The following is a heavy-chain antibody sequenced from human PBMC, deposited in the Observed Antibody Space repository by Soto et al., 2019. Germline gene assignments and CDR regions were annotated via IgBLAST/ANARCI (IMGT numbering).Heavy chain of an antibody. Sequence: PSETLSLTCAVSGGSFTSNNWLTWVRQPPGQGLEWIGEIYRTGSTNYNPSLKSRVTISLDKSENQFSLKVTSLTAADTAVYYCASRDPGTSVDYWGQGTWVTVPQ. J-gene: IGHJ4*02. CDR3: ASRDPGTSVDY. CDR2: IYRTGST. D-gene: IGHD1-7*01. V-gene: IGHV4-4*02. CDR1: GGSFTSNNW.